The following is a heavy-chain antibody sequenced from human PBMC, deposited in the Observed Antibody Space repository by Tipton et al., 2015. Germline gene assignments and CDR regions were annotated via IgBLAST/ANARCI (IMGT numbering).Heavy chain of an antibody. CDR3: ASIPLREQLWWGDAFDI. CDR1: GFTLSTYA. V-gene: IGHV3-30*01. CDR2: ISYDGSDK. J-gene: IGHJ3*02. D-gene: IGHD5-18*01. Sequence: SLRLSCAASGFTLSTYAMHWVRQAPGKGLEWVALISYDGSDKYYADSVKGRFTISRDSSENTLYLQMNSLRAEDTAVYYCASIPLREQLWWGDAFDIWGQGTMVIVS.